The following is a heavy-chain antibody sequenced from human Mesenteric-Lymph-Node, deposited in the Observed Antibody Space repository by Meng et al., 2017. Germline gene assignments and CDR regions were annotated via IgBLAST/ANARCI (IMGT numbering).Heavy chain of an antibody. V-gene: IGHV3-21*01. CDR1: GFTFSRYS. CDR3: ARDPGGEAAIGL. Sequence: EVQLVESGGGLVKPGGSLRLSCAASGFTFSRYSMNWVRQAPGKGLEWVSSISSSSSYIYYADSVKGRFTISRDNAKNSLYLQMNSLRAEDTALYYCARDPGGEAAIGLWGRGTLVTVSS. J-gene: IGHJ2*01. D-gene: IGHD2-2*01. CDR2: ISSSSSYI.